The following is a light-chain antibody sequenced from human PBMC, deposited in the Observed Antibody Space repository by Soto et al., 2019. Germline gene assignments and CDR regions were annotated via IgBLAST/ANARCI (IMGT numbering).Light chain of an antibody. Sequence: QSALTQPASVSGSPGQSIAISCTGTSSDVGSSNLLSWYQHHPGKAPKLIIYEGTRRPSGVSGRFSGSMSGNTASLTISGLQAEDEAEYYCCSVARGSTSYVFGTGTKLTVL. J-gene: IGLJ1*01. CDR3: CSVARGSTSYV. CDR1: SSDVGSSNL. CDR2: EGT. V-gene: IGLV2-23*01.